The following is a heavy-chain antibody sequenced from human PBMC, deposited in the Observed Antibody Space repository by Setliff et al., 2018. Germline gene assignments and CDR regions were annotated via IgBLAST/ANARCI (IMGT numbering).Heavy chain of an antibody. J-gene: IGHJ5*02. CDR2: IYPGDSIT. D-gene: IGHD3-10*01. Sequence: GESLKISCKGSGYSFSTCWIGWVRQMPGKGLEWMGIIYPGDSITRYSPSFQGQVTISVDKSINTAYLQWSSLRASDTAIYYCARHPYYYGSGTYLDNNNRWFDPWGQGTLSPSPQ. V-gene: IGHV5-51*01. CDR1: GYSFSTCW. CDR3: ARHPYYYGSGTYLDNNNRWFDP.